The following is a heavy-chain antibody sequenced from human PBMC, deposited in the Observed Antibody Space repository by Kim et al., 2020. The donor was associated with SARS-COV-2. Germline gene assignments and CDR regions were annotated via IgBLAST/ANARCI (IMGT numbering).Heavy chain of an antibody. J-gene: IGHJ4*02. V-gene: IGHV1-58*01. Sequence: YGQRFQERVTSTRDMSTSTAYMELSSLRSEDTAVYYCAADIAMAGYYFDYWGQGTLVTVSS. D-gene: IGHD6-19*01. CDR3: AADIAMAGYYFDY.